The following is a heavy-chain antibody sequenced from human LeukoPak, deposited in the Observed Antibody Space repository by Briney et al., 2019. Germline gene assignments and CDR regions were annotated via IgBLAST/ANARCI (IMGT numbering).Heavy chain of an antibody. CDR1: GFNLDDYG. V-gene: IGHV3-20*04. D-gene: IGHD1-26*01. Sequence: PGGSLRLSCAASGFNLDDYGMSWVRQAPGKGLEWVSDINWNGGSTGYTDSVKGRFTISRDNSKNSLYLQMNSLRAEDTAVYYCAKDYEPLVGVHRWGDWFDPWGQGTLVTVSS. J-gene: IGHJ5*02. CDR2: INWNGGST. CDR3: AKDYEPLVGVHRWGDWFDP.